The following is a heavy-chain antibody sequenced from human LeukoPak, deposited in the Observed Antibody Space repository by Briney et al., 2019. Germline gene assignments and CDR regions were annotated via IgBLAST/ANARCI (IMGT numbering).Heavy chain of an antibody. Sequence: GGSLRLSCVASGFTFSSYAMSWVRQAPGKGLEWVSGISGSGGSTYYADSVKGRFTISRDNSKNTLYLQMNSLRAEDTAVYYCAKDLSRLRSIAVAHFDYWGQGTLVTVSS. CDR3: AKDLSRLRSIAVAHFDY. J-gene: IGHJ4*02. CDR2: ISGSGGST. D-gene: IGHD6-19*01. V-gene: IGHV3-23*01. CDR1: GFTFSSYA.